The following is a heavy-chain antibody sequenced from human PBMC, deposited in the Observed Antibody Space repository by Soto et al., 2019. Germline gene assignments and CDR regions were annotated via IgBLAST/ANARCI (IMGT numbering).Heavy chain of an antibody. V-gene: IGHV1-46*01. CDR1: GGSFSNAA. J-gene: IGHJ4*02. Sequence: ASVKVSCKASGGSFSNAAISWVRQAPGQGLEWMGIINPSGGSTSYAQKFQGRVTMTRDTSTSTVYMELSSLRSEDTAVYYCARSQLRWLQSNYWGQGTLVTVSS. D-gene: IGHD5-12*01. CDR2: INPSGGST. CDR3: ARSQLRWLQSNY.